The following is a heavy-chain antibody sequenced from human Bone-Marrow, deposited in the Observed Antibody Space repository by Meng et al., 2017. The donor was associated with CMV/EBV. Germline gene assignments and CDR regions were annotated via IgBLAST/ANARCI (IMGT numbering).Heavy chain of an antibody. V-gene: IGHV4-59*01. CDR3: AGSTLVVPAATVY. D-gene: IGHD2-2*01. Sequence: SETLSLTCTVSGASISSNYWSWNRRPPGKGLQYIGSISHNGYINYNPSLKGRVTISLDTSRNQLSLRLTSVTAADTAMYYCAGSTLVVPAATVYWGQGTLVTVSS. CDR2: ISHNGYI. J-gene: IGHJ4*02. CDR1: GASISSNY.